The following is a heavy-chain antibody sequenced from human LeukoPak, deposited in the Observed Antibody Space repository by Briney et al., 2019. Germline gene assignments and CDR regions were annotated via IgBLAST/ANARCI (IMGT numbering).Heavy chain of an antibody. CDR1: GFTFSSYE. CDR3: ARAGIAARYYYMDV. CDR2: IKQDGSEK. D-gene: IGHD6-13*01. Sequence: GGSLRLSCAASGFTFSSYEMNWVRQAPGKGLEWVANIKQDGSEKYYVDSVKGRFTISRDNAKNSLYLQMNSLRAEDTAVYYCARAGIAARYYYMDVWGKGTTVTVSS. V-gene: IGHV3-7*01. J-gene: IGHJ6*03.